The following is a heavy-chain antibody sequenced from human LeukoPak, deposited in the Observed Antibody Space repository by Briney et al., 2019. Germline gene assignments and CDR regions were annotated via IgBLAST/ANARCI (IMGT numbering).Heavy chain of an antibody. D-gene: IGHD2/OR15-2a*01. Sequence: GGSLRLSCAASGFILSDYDMHWVRQAPGKGLEWVAITSYDGSNKYYADSVKGRFTISRDNSKNTLYLQMNSLRGDDTAVYYCAKLSRLAPSDYWGQGTLVTVSS. V-gene: IGHV3-30*18. CDR1: GFILSDYD. CDR2: TSYDGSNK. J-gene: IGHJ4*02. CDR3: AKLSRLAPSDY.